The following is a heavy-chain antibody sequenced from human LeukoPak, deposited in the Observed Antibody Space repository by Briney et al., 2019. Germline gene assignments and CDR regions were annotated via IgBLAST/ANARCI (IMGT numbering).Heavy chain of an antibody. Sequence: GGSLRLSCAASGFTFSNAWMSWVRQAPGKGLEWVGRIKSKTDGGTTDYAAPVKGRFTISRDDSKNTLYLQMNSLKTEDTAVYYCTTVRWCSGGSCYCRLFVCDDAFDIWGQGTMVTVSS. J-gene: IGHJ3*02. V-gene: IGHV3-15*01. D-gene: IGHD2-15*01. CDR1: GFTFSNAW. CDR3: TTVRWCSGGSCYCRLFVCDDAFDI. CDR2: IKSKTDGGTT.